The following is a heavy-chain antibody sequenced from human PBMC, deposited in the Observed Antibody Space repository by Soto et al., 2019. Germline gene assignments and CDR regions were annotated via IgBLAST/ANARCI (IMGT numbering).Heavy chain of an antibody. CDR3: AKDYGDYMWYYYYYMDV. Sequence: GGSLSLSCAASGFTFSSYGMHWVRQAPGKGLEWVAVISYDGSNKYYADSVKGRFTISRDNSKNTLYLQMNSLRAEDTAVYYCAKDYGDYMWYYYYYMDVWGKGTTVTVSS. CDR2: ISYDGSNK. V-gene: IGHV3-30*18. J-gene: IGHJ6*03. CDR1: GFTFSSYG. D-gene: IGHD4-17*01.